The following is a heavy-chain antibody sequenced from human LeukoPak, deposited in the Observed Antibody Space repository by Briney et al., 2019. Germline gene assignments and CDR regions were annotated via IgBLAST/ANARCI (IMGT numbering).Heavy chain of an antibody. Sequence: RASVKVSCKASGYTFTGYYMHWVRQAPGQGLEWMGWINPNSGGTNYAQKFQGRVTMTGDTSISTAYMELSRLRSDDTAVYYCARAATAPITMIVVVPFDYWGQGTLVTVSS. CDR1: GYTFTGYY. CDR3: ARAATAPITMIVVVPFDY. CDR2: INPNSGGT. J-gene: IGHJ4*02. V-gene: IGHV1-2*02. D-gene: IGHD3-22*01.